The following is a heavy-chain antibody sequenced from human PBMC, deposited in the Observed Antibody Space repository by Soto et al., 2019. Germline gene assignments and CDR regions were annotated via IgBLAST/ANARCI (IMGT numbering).Heavy chain of an antibody. D-gene: IGHD5-18*01. CDR2: MNPNTGNT. V-gene: IGHV1-8*01. CDR1: GYTFTSYE. J-gene: IGHJ5*02. CDR3: AKSPLGYNYGLT. Sequence: ASVKVSCKASGYTFTSYEITWVRQATGQGLEWMGWMNPNTGNTASAQKFQGRVTMTRDTSINTAYMELSSLTSEDTAVYYCAKSPLGYNYGLTWGQGTLVTVSS.